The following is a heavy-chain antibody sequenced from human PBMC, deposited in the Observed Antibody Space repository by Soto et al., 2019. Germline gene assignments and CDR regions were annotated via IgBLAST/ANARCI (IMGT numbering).Heavy chain of an antibody. CDR2: IIASFGTA. J-gene: IGHJ4*02. CDR3: AGERVGG. D-gene: IGHD1-26*01. CDR1: GGTFSSYA. Sequence: QVQLVQSGAEVKKPGSSVKVSCKASGGTFSSYAINWVRQAPGQGLEWMGGIIASFGTANYSQKFQGRVTITADEPTSTGDREQRSRRSEDTAEYYCAGERVGGWGQGSMVCVSS. V-gene: IGHV1-69*01.